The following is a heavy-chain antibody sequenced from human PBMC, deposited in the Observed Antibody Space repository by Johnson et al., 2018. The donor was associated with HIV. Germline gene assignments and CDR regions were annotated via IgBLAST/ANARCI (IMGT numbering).Heavy chain of an antibody. CDR3: ARWGYSSSTLDAFDI. Sequence: QEQLVESGGGVVQPGRSLRLSCAASGFTFSSYAMHWVRQAPGKGLEWVAVISYDGSNKYYADSVKGRFTISRDNSKNTLYLQMNSLRAEDTAVYYCARWGYSSSTLDAFDIWGQGTMVTVSS. J-gene: IGHJ3*02. CDR2: ISYDGSNK. D-gene: IGHD6-6*01. V-gene: IGHV3-30-3*01. CDR1: GFTFSSYA.